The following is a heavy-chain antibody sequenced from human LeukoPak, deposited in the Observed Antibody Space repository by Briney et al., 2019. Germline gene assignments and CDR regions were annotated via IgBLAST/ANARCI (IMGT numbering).Heavy chain of an antibody. CDR2: IYSGGST. Sequence: GGSLRLSCAASGFTFSDYYMSWVRQAPGKGLECVSVIYSGGSTYYADSVKGRFTISRDNSKNTLDLQMNSLRAEDTAVYYCASRNYYDSSGYFDAFDIWGQGTMVTVS. CDR3: ASRNYYDSSGYFDAFDI. CDR1: GFTFSDYY. V-gene: IGHV3-53*01. D-gene: IGHD3-22*01. J-gene: IGHJ3*02.